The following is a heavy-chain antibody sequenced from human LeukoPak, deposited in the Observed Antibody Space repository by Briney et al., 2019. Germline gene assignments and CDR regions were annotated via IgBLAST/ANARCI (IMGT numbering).Heavy chain of an antibody. D-gene: IGHD6-13*01. Sequence: ASEALSLTCTVSGGSISSYYWSWIRQPPGKGLEWIGYIYYSGSTNYNPSLKSRVTISVDTSKNQFSLKLSSVTAADTAVYYCARVLGGIAAAYFDYWGQGTLVTVSS. CDR3: ARVLGGIAAAYFDY. CDR2: IYYSGST. J-gene: IGHJ4*02. V-gene: IGHV4-59*01. CDR1: GGSISSYY.